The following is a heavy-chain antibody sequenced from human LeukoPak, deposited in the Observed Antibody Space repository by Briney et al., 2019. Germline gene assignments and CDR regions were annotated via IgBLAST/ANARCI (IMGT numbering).Heavy chain of an antibody. Sequence: GGSLRLSCAASGFTFSSYSMNWVRQAPGKGREGVSSISSSSSYIYYADSVKGRFTISIDNAKNSLYLQMKTLRDDDTAVYYCAREYYYGSGNSFDYWGQGTLVTVSS. V-gene: IGHV3-21*01. CDR2: ISSSSSYI. J-gene: IGHJ4*02. CDR3: AREYYYGSGNSFDY. CDR1: GFTFSSYS. D-gene: IGHD3-10*01.